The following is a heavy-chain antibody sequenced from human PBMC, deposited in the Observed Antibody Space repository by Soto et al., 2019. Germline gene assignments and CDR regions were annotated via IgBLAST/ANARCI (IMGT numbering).Heavy chain of an antibody. V-gene: IGHV4-30-4*02. Sequence: PSETLSLTCTVSGGSISSGDYYWSLILQPPGKGLEWIGYIYYSGSTYYNPSLKSRVTISIDTSENRFSLRLSSVTAGDTAVYYCARGDAINWFDSWGQGTTVTVSS. CDR3: ARGDAINWFDS. CDR1: GGSISSGDYY. D-gene: IGHD2-2*01. J-gene: IGHJ5*01. CDR2: IYYSGST.